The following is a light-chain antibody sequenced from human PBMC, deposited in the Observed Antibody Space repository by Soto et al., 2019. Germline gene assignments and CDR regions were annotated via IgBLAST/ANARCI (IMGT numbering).Light chain of an antibody. Sequence: DIQMTQSPSTLPASVGDRVTITCRASQSISSWFAWYQQKPGKAPKLLIYKASSLESGVPSRYSGSGSGTEFTLTISSLQPDDFATYYCQQYNSYSGTFGQGTKVEIK. CDR1: QSISSW. CDR3: QQYNSYSGT. J-gene: IGKJ1*01. V-gene: IGKV1-5*03. CDR2: KAS.